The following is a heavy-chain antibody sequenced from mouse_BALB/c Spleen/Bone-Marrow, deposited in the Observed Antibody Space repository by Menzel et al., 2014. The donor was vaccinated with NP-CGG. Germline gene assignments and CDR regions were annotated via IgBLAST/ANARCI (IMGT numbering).Heavy chain of an antibody. CDR1: GYSFTSYW. CDR3: TRSELRRGGYALGY. V-gene: IGHV1S81*02. J-gene: IGHJ4*01. Sequence: QVQLQQPRAELVKPGASVKLSCKASGYSFTSYWMHWVKQRPGQGLEWIGEISPSNGRSNYNEKFKSKATLTVDKSSSTAYMQLSGLTSEDSAVYYCTRSELRRGGYALGYWGLGTSVTVSS. CDR2: ISPSNGRS. D-gene: IGHD2-12*01.